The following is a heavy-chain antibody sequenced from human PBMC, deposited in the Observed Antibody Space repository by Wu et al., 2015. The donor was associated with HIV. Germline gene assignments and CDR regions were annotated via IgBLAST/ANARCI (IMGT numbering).Heavy chain of an antibody. D-gene: IGHD6-6*01. Sequence: QVQLVQSGAEVKKPGASVKVSCKASGYTFTSYGISWVRQAPGQGLEWMGWISAYNGNTNYAQKLQGRVTMTTDTSTSTAYMELRSLRSDDTAVYYCARGPRVPLGQLVQYYYYYYMDVWGKGTTVTVSS. J-gene: IGHJ6*03. CDR3: ARGPRVPLGQLVQYYYYYYMDV. V-gene: IGHV1-18*01. CDR1: GYTFTSYG. CDR2: ISAYNGNT.